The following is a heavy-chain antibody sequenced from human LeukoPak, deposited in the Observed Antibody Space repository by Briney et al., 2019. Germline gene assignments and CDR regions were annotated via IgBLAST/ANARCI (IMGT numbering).Heavy chain of an antibody. CDR1: GFTFSSYA. CDR2: VSGRGDST. V-gene: IGHV3-23*01. CDR3: AKAGSGGYVLERYFDY. D-gene: IGHD6-19*01. Sequence: GGSLRLSCAASGFTFSSYAMGWVRQAPGKGLEWVSAVSGRGDSTYNADSVRDRVPIPRDKSRNTLYLQMNRLRADDTAVYYCAKAGSGGYVLERYFDYWGQGTLVTVSS. J-gene: IGHJ4*02.